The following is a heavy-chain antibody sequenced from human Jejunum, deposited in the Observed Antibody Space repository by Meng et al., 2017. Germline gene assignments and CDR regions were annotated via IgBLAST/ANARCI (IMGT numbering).Heavy chain of an antibody. CDR2: INSDGAST. Sequence: GESLKISCAASGFTFSTYWMHWVRQAPGKGLMWVSRINSDGASTNYADSVKGRFTISRDNAKNTLYLQMNSLRAEDTAVYYCATIVVISATLPDYWGQGTLVTVSS. CDR3: ATIVVISATLPDY. CDR1: GFTFSTYW. J-gene: IGHJ4*02. V-gene: IGHV3-74*01. D-gene: IGHD3-22*01.